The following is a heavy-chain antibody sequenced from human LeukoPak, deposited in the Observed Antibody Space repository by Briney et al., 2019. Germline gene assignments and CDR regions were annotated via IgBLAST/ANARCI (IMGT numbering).Heavy chain of an antibody. J-gene: IGHJ5*02. CDR3: AIVQGGERWFDP. V-gene: IGHV3-21*01. D-gene: IGHD3-16*01. Sequence: GGSLRLSCAASGFTFGSYSMNWVRQAPGKGLEWVLSIISGSSFIYYADSVKGRFTISRDNAKNSLYLQMNSLRAEDTAIYYCAIVQGGERWFDPWGQGTLVTASS. CDR1: GFTFGSYS. CDR2: IISGSSFI.